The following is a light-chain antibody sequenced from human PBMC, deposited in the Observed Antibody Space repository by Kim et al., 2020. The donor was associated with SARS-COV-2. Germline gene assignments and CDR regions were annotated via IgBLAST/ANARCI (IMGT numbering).Light chain of an antibody. CDR2: DVS. Sequence: QSALTQPSSVSGSPGQSITISCTGTSSDVGGYNYVSWYQQHPGKAPKLMIYDVSNRPSGVSNRFSGSKSGNTASLTISGLRAEDESDYYCSSYTSSSTQFGGGTQVTVL. CDR1: SSDVGGYNY. V-gene: IGLV2-14*03. J-gene: IGLJ2*01. CDR3: SSYTSSSTQ.